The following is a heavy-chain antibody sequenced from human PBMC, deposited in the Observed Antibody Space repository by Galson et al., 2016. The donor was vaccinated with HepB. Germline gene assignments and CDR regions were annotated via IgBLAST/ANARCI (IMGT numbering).Heavy chain of an antibody. D-gene: IGHD3-9*01. CDR1: GLAFSRCD. V-gene: IGHV3-48*03. CDR2: TCSSGTTI. J-gene: IGHJ4*02. Sequence: SLSLPCLASGLAFSRCDMNWVRQAPGYGLEWDSYTCSSGTTIYYADSLKGRLTISRDNAKNSLYLQMNSLRAEDTAVYYCAREPVRLDDLLTGPPKNPDYWGQGTLVTVSS. CDR3: AREPVRLDDLLTGPPKNPDY.